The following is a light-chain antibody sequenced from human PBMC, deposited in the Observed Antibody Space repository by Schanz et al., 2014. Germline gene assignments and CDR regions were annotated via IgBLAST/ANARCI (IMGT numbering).Light chain of an antibody. CDR3: QHYDSSSLFT. CDR1: ETVSSSH. CDR2: ASS. Sequence: EIVLTQSPGTLSLSPGERATLSCRASETVSSSHLAWYHQKPGQAPRLLIFASSSRARGIPDRFSGSGSGTDFTLTISRLEPEDFAVYYCQHYDSSSLFTFGRGTRLEI. V-gene: IGKV3-20*01. J-gene: IGKJ5*01.